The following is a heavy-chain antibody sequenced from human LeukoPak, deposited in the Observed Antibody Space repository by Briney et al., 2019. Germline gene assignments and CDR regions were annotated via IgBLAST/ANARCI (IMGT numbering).Heavy chain of an antibody. J-gene: IGHJ3*02. CDR2: IKQDGSEK. CDR1: GFTFSSYN. CDR3: ARDGRYQLLRDAFDI. Sequence: GGSLRLSCAASGFTFSSYNMNWVRQAPGKGLEWVANIKQDGSEKYYVDSVKGRFTISRDNAKNSLYLQMNSLRAEDTAVYYCARDGRYQLLRDAFDIWGQGTMVTVSS. D-gene: IGHD2-2*01. V-gene: IGHV3-7*01.